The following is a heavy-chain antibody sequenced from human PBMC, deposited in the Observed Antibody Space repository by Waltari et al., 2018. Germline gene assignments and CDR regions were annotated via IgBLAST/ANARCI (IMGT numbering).Heavy chain of an antibody. V-gene: IGHV4-30-2*01. CDR1: GGSISSGGYS. Sequence: QLQLQESGSGLVKPSQTLSLTCAVSGGSISSGGYSWSWIRQPPGKGLEWIGYIYHSGSTYYNPSRKSRVTISVDRSKNQFSLKLSSVTAADTAVYYCARAYSSSWPYYYYYMDVWGKGTTVTISS. CDR2: IYHSGST. D-gene: IGHD6-13*01. J-gene: IGHJ6*03. CDR3: ARAYSSSWPYYYYYMDV.